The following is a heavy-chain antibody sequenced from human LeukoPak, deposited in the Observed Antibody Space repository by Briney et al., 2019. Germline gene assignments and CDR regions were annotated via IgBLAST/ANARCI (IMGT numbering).Heavy chain of an antibody. J-gene: IGHJ4*02. Sequence: GASVTVSCKASGYTFTSYDINWVRQASGQGLEWMGWMNPGSGNTGPAQKLQGRVTMTSNTSTSTAYMELSSLRSEDTAVYFCARASRQVKGYDSAGYYYFGYWGQGAVVTVSS. CDR3: ARASRQVKGYDSAGYYYFGY. CDR2: MNPGSGNT. D-gene: IGHD3-22*01. V-gene: IGHV1-8*01. CDR1: GYTFTSYD.